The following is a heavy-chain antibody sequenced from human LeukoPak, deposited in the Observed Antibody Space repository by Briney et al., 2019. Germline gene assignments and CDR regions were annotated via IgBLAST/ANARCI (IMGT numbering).Heavy chain of an antibody. J-gene: IGHJ3*02. CDR3: ARDQSGGRGLNAFDI. CDR1: GDSISTSNSY. V-gene: IGHV4-39*07. CDR2: IYYSGNT. Sequence: PSETLSLTCTVSGDSISTSNSYWGWIRQPPGKGLEWIGSIYYSGNTYYNASLRSRVTISLDTSKNQFSLKLNSVTAADTAVYYCARDQSGGRGLNAFDIWGQGTMVTVSS. D-gene: IGHD2-15*01.